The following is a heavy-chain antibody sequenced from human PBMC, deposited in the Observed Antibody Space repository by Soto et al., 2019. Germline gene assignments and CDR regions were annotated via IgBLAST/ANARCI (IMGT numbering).Heavy chain of an antibody. J-gene: IGHJ3*02. D-gene: IGHD6-19*01. Sequence: ASVELSCEDSRYTLTGNSMHWVRQATGQGLEWMGWINPNSGGTNYAQKFQGWVTMTRDTSISTAYMELSRLRSDDTAVYYCARDNRAVAVGYCDAFDIWGQGTMVTVS. CDR1: RYTLTGNS. CDR3: ARDNRAVAVGYCDAFDI. CDR2: INPNSGGT. V-gene: IGHV1-2*04.